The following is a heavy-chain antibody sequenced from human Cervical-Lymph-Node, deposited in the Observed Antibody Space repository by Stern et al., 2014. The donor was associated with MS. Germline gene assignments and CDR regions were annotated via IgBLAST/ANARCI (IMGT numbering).Heavy chain of an antibody. CDR1: GFTFDDYA. CDR2: ISWNSGSI. V-gene: IGHV3-9*01. Sequence: EVQLVESGGGLVQPGRSLRLSCAASGFTFDDYAMHWVRQAPGKGLEWVSGISWNSGSIVYADSVKGRFTISRDNAKNSLYLQMNSLRAEDTALYYCAKIRAGGVFDYWGQGTLVTVSS. J-gene: IGHJ4*02. D-gene: IGHD3-10*01. CDR3: AKIRAGGVFDY.